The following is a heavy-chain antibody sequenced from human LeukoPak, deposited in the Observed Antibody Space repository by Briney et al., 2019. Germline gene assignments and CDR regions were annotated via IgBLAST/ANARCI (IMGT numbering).Heavy chain of an antibody. V-gene: IGHV3-30*04. CDR1: GFTFSSYA. CDR3: ARVVDRYYYYGMDV. Sequence: GGSLRLSCAAPGFTFSSYAMHWVRQAPGKGLEWVAVISYDGSNKYYADSVKGRFTISRDNSKNTLYLQMNSLRAEDTAVYYCARVVDRYYYYGMDVWGQGTTVTVSS. J-gene: IGHJ6*02. CDR2: ISYDGSNK.